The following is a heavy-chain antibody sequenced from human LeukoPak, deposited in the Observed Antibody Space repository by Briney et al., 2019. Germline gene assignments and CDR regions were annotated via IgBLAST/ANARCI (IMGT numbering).Heavy chain of an antibody. CDR2: ISSSSSYI. CDR3: ARDTYYYDSSGYKPGEIDY. CDR1: GFTFSSYS. D-gene: IGHD3-22*01. V-gene: IGHV3-21*01. Sequence: GGSLRLSCAASGFTFSSYSMNWVRQAPGKGPEWVSSISSSSSYIYYADSVKGRFTITRDNAKNSLYLQMNSLRAEDTAVYYCARDTYYYDSSGYKPGEIDYWGRGTLVTVSS. J-gene: IGHJ4*02.